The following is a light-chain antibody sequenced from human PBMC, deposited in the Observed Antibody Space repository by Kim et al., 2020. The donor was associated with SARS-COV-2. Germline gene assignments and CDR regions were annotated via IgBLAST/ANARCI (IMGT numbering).Light chain of an antibody. CDR2: RES. Sequence: SGSVGDTLTITCRASQNVPNWLAGYQQNPGQVPELLVERESDLQPGVPTRFSGGGFGTHFTLPIATRQPDDFATYYCQQYQTVSTFGQGTKMDIK. CDR3: QQYQTVST. CDR1: QNVPNW. J-gene: IGKJ1*01. V-gene: IGKV1-5*03.